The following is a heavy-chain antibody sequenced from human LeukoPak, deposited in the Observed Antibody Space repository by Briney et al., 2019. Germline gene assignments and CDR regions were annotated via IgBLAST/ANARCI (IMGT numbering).Heavy chain of an antibody. CDR2: IKSKTDGGTT. CDR1: GFTFSSYA. V-gene: IGHV3-15*01. J-gene: IGHJ3*01. D-gene: IGHD3-10*01. Sequence: GGSLRLSCAASGFTFSSYAMHWVRQAPGKGLEWVGRIKSKTDGGTTDYAAPVKGRFTISRHDSKNTLYLQMNSLKTEDTAVYYCTTETLSITMVRGVFVWGQGTMVTVSS. CDR3: TTETLSITMVRGVFV.